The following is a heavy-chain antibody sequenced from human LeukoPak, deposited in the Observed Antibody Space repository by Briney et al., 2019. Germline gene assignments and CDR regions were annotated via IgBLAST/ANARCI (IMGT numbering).Heavy chain of an antibody. V-gene: IGHV3-21*01. CDR1: GFTFSNYA. D-gene: IGHD5-18*01. CDR2: ISSSSSYI. Sequence: SGGSLRLSCAASGFTFSNYAMNWVRQAPGKGLEWVSSISSSSSYIYYADSVKGRFTISRDNAKNSLYLQMNSLRAEDTAVYYCARVKVPIQLWLADYWGQGTLVTVSS. J-gene: IGHJ4*02. CDR3: ARVKVPIQLWLADY.